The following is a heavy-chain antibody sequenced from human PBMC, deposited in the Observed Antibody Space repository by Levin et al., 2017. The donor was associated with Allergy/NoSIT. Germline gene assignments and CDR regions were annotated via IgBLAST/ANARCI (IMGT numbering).Heavy chain of an antibody. CDR1: GYSLTSFA. Sequence: GESLKISCKASGYSLTSFAVNWVRQVTGQGLEWLGWLDPNSANTGYAQKFQGRVTMTRNISISTAYMELSNLTSDDTAIYFCVREVRQPAGIFNYWGQGTLVTVS. J-gene: IGHJ4*02. CDR2: LDPNSANT. D-gene: IGHD6-13*01. CDR3: VREVRQPAGIFNY. V-gene: IGHV1-8*02.